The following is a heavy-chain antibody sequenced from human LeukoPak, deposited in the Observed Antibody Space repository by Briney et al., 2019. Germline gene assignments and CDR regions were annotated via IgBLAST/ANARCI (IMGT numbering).Heavy chain of an antibody. CDR2: ISSSSTTI. D-gene: IGHD3-10*01. V-gene: IGHV3-48*03. Sequence: PGGSLRLSCAASGFTFMSYEMNWVRQAPGKGLEWVSYISSSSTTIYYADSVKGRFTISRDNAKNSLYLQMNSLRAEDTALYYCAKGVRITMVRGAFDIWGQGTMVTVSS. J-gene: IGHJ3*02. CDR3: AKGVRITMVRGAFDI. CDR1: GFTFMSYE.